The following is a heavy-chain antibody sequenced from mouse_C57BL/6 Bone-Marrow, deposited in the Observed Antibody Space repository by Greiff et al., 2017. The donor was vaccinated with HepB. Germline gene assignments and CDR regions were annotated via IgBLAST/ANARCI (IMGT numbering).Heavy chain of an antibody. D-gene: IGHD2-3*01. CDR2: IYPRSGNT. V-gene: IGHV1-81*01. J-gene: IGHJ1*03. CDR3: AREEGDGYYWYFGV. Sequence: QVQLQQSGAELARPGASVKLSCKASGYTFTSYGISWVKQRTGQGLEWIGEIYPRSGNTYYNEKFKGKATLTADKSSSTAYMELRSLTSEDSAVYFCAREEGDGYYWYFGVWGTGTTVTVSS. CDR1: GYTFTSYG.